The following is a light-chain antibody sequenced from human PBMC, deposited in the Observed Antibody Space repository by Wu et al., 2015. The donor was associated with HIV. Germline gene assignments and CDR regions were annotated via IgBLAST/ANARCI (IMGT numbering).Light chain of an antibody. CDR1: GSINNN. J-gene: IGKJ2*01. Sequence: EIVMTQSPATLSVSPGERATLSCRATGSINNNLAWYQQKPGQAPRLLIYGASTRATGIPTRFSGSGSGTKFTLIISNMQSEDFAVYYCQHYNNWPPRYTFGQGTKLEIK. CDR2: GAS. V-gene: IGKV3-15*01. CDR3: QHYNNWPPRYT.